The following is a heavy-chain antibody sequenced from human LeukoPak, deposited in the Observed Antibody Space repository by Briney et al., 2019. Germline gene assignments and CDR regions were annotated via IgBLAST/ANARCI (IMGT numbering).Heavy chain of an antibody. CDR3: AKGGSTAWTAVDY. J-gene: IGHJ4*02. CDR1: GFTFSSYA. D-gene: IGHD2-2*01. CDR2: ISDSAGAT. Sequence: GRSLRLSRAASGFTFSSYAMTWVRQAPGKGLEWVSSISDSAGATYYADSVRGRFTISRDNSGSTLYLQINSLRADDTAVYYCAKGGSTAWTAVDYWGQGTLVTVSS. V-gene: IGHV3-23*01.